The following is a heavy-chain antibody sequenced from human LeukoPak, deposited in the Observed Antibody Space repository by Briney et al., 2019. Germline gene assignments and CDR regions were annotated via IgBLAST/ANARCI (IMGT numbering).Heavy chain of an antibody. D-gene: IGHD3-16*01. CDR1: GFTFSNYA. J-gene: IGHJ4*02. CDR3: ARDLGTMISGFDY. CDR2: ISYDGSNK. V-gene: IGHV3-30-3*01. Sequence: GGSLRLSCVVSGFTFSNYAMSWVRQAPGKGLEWVAVISYDGSNKYYADSVKGRFTISRDNSKNTLYLQMNSLRAEDTAVYYCARDLGTMISGFDYWGQGTLVTVSS.